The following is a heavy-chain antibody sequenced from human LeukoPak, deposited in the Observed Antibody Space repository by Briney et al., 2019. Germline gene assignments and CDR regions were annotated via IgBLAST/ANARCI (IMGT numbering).Heavy chain of an antibody. Sequence: KISCKGSGGTFSSYAISWVRQAPGQGLEWMGGIIPIFGTANYAQKFQGRVTITADESTSTAYMELSSLRSEDTAVYYCARKDYDFWSGYPPPYYYYYMDVWGKGTTVTVSS. V-gene: IGHV1-69*01. CDR1: GGTFSSYA. CDR2: IIPIFGTA. CDR3: ARKDYDFWSGYPPPYYYYYMDV. J-gene: IGHJ6*03. D-gene: IGHD3-3*01.